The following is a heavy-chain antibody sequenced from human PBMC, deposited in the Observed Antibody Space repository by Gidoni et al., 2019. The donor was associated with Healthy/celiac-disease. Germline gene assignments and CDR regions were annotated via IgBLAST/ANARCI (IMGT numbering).Heavy chain of an antibody. CDR2: ISSSGSTI. CDR3: ARVNLVGATPLWDY. CDR1: GFTFSTYE. J-gene: IGHJ4*02. V-gene: IGHV3-48*03. D-gene: IGHD1-26*01. Sequence: EVQLVESGGGLVQPGGSLRLSCAASGFTFSTYEMNWVSQAPGKGLEWVSYISSSGSTIYYADSVKGRFTISRDNAKNSLYLQMNSLRAEDTAVYYCARVNLVGATPLWDYWGQGTLVTVSS.